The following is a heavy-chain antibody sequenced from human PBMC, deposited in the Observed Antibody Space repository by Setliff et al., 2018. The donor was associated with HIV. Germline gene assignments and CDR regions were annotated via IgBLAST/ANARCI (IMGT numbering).Heavy chain of an antibody. CDR1: GGSISSGSYY. Sequence: RLPETLSLTCTVSGGSISSGSYYWSWIRQPAGKGLEWIGHIYTSGNTNHNPSLKSRVTISVDTSENQFSLKLSSVTAADTAVYYCARGNSRRLRVHYYYYYMDVWGKGTTVTVSS. V-gene: IGHV4-61*09. D-gene: IGHD4-17*01. J-gene: IGHJ6*03. CDR2: IYTSGNT. CDR3: ARGNSRRLRVHYYYYYMDV.